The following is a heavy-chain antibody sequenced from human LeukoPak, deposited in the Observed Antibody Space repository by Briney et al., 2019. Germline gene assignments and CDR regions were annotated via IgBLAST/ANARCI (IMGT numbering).Heavy chain of an antibody. V-gene: IGHV3-53*01. D-gene: IGHD4-17*01. Sequence: GGSLRLSCAASGFTVSSNYMSWVRQAPGKGPEWVSVIYSGGSTYYADSVKGRFTISRDNSKNTLYLQMNSLRVEDTAVYYCARSTTHPYYNYMDVWGKGTTVTLSS. CDR3: ARSTTHPYYNYMDV. CDR1: GFTVSSNY. CDR2: IYSGGST. J-gene: IGHJ6*03.